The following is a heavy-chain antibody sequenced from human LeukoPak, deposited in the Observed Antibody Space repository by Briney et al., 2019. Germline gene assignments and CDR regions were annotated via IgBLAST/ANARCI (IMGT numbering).Heavy chain of an antibody. CDR3: ARSYYDSSGYYYPTHNDY. J-gene: IGHJ4*02. CDR2: IYYSGST. V-gene: IGHV4-39*01. D-gene: IGHD3-22*01. Sequence: SETLSLTCTVSGGSISSSSYYWGWIRQPPGKELEWIGSIYYSGSTYYNPSLKSRVTISVDTSKNQFSLKLSSVTAADTAVYYCARSYYDSSGYYYPTHNDYWGQGTLVTVSS. CDR1: GGSISSSSYY.